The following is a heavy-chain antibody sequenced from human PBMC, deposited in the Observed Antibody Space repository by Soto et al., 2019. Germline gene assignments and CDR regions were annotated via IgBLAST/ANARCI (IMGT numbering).Heavy chain of an antibody. D-gene: IGHD3-10*01. CDR2: ISASGSNT. J-gene: IGHJ4*02. CDR1: GFRFNTYA. Sequence: GGSLRLSCAASGFRFNTYAMSWVRQAPGKGLEWVSSISASGSNTYYADSVQDRFTISRDNFRLTLDLHMNNLRAEDTAVYYCAKSGYSDPFEEYYFDYWGQGTLVTVSS. CDR3: AKSGYSDPFEEYYFDY. V-gene: IGHV3-23*01.